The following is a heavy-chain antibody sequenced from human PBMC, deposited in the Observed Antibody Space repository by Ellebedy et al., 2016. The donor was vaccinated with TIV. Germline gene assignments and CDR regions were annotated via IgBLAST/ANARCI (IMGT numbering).Heavy chain of an antibody. Sequence: AASVKVSCKASGYTFTSYGISWVRQAPGQGLERMGWISAYNGNTNYAQKLQGRVTMTTDTSTSTAYMELRSLRSDDTAVYYCASRVRGLDGMDVWGQGTTVTVSS. D-gene: IGHD3-10*01. CDR1: GYTFTSYG. CDR2: ISAYNGNT. J-gene: IGHJ6*02. CDR3: ASRVRGLDGMDV. V-gene: IGHV1-18*04.